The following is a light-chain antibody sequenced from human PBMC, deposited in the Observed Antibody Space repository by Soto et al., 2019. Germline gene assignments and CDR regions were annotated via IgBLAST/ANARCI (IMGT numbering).Light chain of an antibody. CDR3: QQYNSYST. CDR2: DAF. Sequence: DIQMTQSPSTLSASVGDRVTITCRASQSISSWLAWYQQKPGKAPKLLIYDAFSLESGVPSRFSGSGSGTEFTLTISSLQSDDFAPYYCQQYNSYSTFGQGTKV. V-gene: IGKV1-5*01. CDR1: QSISSW. J-gene: IGKJ1*01.